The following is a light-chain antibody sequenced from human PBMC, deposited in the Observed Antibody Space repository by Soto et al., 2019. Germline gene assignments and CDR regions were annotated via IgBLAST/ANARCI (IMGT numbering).Light chain of an antibody. CDR1: QSISSY. CDR3: QQYGSSPIT. CDR2: AAS. V-gene: IGKV1-39*01. Sequence: IQMTQSTSSLPASVGDRVTITCRASQSISSYLNWYQQKPGKAPKLLIYAASSLQSGVPSRFSGSGSGTDFTLTISSLQPEDFVVYFCQQYGSSPITFGQGTRLEIK. J-gene: IGKJ5*01.